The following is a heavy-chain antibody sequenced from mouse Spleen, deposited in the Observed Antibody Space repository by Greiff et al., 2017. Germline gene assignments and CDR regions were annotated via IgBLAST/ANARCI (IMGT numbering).Heavy chain of an antibody. CDR1: GDSITSGY. Sequence: EVQLQQSGPSLVKPSQTLSLTCSVTGDSITSGYWNWIRKFPGNKLEYMGYISYSGSTYYNPSLKSRISITRDTSKNQYYLQLNSVTTEDTATYYCASPLRQLGLGFAYWGQGTLVTVSA. J-gene: IGHJ3*01. CDR2: ISYSGST. V-gene: IGHV3-8*02. CDR3: ASPLRQLGLGFAY. D-gene: IGHD3-2*01.